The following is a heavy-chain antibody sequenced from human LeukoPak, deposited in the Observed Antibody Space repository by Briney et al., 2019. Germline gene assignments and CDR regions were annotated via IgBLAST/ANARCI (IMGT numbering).Heavy chain of an antibody. CDR2: IYYSGST. CDR3: ARQSLVRGVYDY. D-gene: IGHD3-10*01. V-gene: IGHV4-59*08. J-gene: IGHJ4*02. CDR1: GGSISSYY. Sequence: PSETLSLTCTVSGGSISSYYWSWIRQPPGKGPEWIGCIYYSGSTNYNPSLKSRVTISVDTSKNQFSLKLSSVTAADTAVYYCARQSLVRGVYDYWGRGTLVTVSS.